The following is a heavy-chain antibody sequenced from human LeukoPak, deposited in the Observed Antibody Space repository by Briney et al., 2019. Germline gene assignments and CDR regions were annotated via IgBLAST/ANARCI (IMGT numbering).Heavy chain of an antibody. CDR3: ARGLTTVTTVDY. D-gene: IGHD4-17*01. Sequence: PSETLSLTCTGSGGSISIYYWNWIRQPPGKGLEWIGYIYYSGSTNYNPSLKSRVTISVDTSKNHFSLKLSSVSAGDTAVYYCARGLTTVTTVDYWGLGTLVTVSS. V-gene: IGHV4-59*01. CDR2: IYYSGST. CDR1: GGSISIYY. J-gene: IGHJ4*02.